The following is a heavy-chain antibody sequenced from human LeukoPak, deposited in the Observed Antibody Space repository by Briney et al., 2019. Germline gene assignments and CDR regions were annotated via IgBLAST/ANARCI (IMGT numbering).Heavy chain of an antibody. Sequence: PGGSLRLSCAASGFTVSSNYMSWVRQAPEKGMEWVSYISSSGSTIYYADSVKGRFTISRDNAKNSLYLQMNSLRAEDTAVYYCASAPHWNDYTLDYWGQGTLVTVSS. D-gene: IGHD1-1*01. V-gene: IGHV3-11*01. CDR2: ISSSGSTI. CDR1: GFTVSSNY. J-gene: IGHJ4*02. CDR3: ASAPHWNDYTLDY.